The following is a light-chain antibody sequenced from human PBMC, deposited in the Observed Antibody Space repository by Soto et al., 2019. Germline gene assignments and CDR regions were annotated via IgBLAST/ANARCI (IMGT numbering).Light chain of an antibody. CDR3: QASDSSLSGSL. CDR2: ANT. J-gene: IGLJ2*01. Sequence: QSVLTQPPSVSGAPGQRVTISCTGSSSNIGAGYDVHWYQQLPGTAPKLLIYANTIRPSGVPDRFSGSKSGTSASLAITGLQAEDEADYYCQASDSSLSGSLFGGGTKLTVL. V-gene: IGLV1-40*01. CDR1: SSNIGAGYD.